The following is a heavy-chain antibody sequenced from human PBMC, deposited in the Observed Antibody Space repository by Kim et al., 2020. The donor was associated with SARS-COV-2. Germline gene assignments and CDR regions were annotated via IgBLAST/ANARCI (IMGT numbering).Heavy chain of an antibody. J-gene: IGHJ4*02. Sequence: ASVKVSCKASGYTFTSYGISWVRQAPGQGLEWMGWISAYNGNTNYAQKLQGRVTMTTDTSTSTAYMELRSLRSDDTAVYYCARKLYSSSWYAIADYWGQGTLVTVSS. CDR2: ISAYNGNT. CDR1: GYTFTSYG. CDR3: ARKLYSSSWYAIADY. V-gene: IGHV1-18*01. D-gene: IGHD6-13*01.